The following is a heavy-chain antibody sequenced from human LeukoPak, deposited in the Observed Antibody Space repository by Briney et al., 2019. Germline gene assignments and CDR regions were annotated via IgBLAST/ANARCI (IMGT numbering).Heavy chain of an antibody. J-gene: IGHJ4*02. CDR2: IYYSGST. CDR3: ALSQLVVITNFDY. V-gene: IGHV4-39*01. D-gene: IGHD3-22*01. CDR1: GGSISSSSYY. Sequence: SETLSLTCTVSGGSISSSSYYWGWIRQPPGKGLEWIGSIYYSGSTYYNPSLKSRVTISVDTSKNQFSLKLSSVTAADTAVYYCALSQLVVITNFDYWGQGTLVTVSS.